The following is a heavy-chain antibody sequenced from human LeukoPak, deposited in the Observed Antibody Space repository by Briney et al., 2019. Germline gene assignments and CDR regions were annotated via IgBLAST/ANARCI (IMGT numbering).Heavy chain of an antibody. D-gene: IGHD3-22*01. Sequence: SETLSLTCTVSGGSISSSSYYWGWIRQPPGKGLEWIGSIYYSGSTYYNPSLKSRVTISVDTSKNQFSLKLSSVTAADTAVYYCARRGYYDSSGYGSIDYWGQGTLVTVSS. CDR2: IYYSGST. CDR1: GGSISSSSYY. J-gene: IGHJ4*02. CDR3: ARRGYYDSSGYGSIDY. V-gene: IGHV4-39*01.